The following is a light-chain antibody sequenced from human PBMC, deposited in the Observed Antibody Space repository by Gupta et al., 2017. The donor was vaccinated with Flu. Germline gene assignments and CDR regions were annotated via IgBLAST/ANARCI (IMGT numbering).Light chain of an antibody. CDR2: KND. CDR1: SSNIGGNY. V-gene: IGLV1-47*01. CDR3: ASWDDSLRGQV. Sequence: QSVLTQPPSASGTPGLRVTVSCSGSSSNIGGNYVFWYQQLPGAAPKRLIYKNDQRPSGVPDRFACYKSDTSAYPAIRGLRSEDEAQYDGASWDDSLRGQVFGGGTKLTVL. J-gene: IGLJ3*02.